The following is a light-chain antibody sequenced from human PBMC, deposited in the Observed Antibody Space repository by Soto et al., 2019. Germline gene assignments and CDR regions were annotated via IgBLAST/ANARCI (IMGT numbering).Light chain of an antibody. V-gene: IGKV1-9*01. CDR1: QGISSY. CDR2: AAS. Sequence: IQLTQSPSSLSASVGDRVTITCRASQGISSYLAWYQQKAGRAPKFLIHAASTLQSGVPSRFSGSGSGTDFTLTISSLQPEDFATYYCQQLNSYPLTFCGGTKVEIK. J-gene: IGKJ4*01. CDR3: QQLNSYPLT.